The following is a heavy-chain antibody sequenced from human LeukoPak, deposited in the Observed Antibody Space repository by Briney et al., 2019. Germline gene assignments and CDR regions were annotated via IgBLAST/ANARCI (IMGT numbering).Heavy chain of an antibody. CDR2: ISGGGSKT. D-gene: IGHD3-10*01. CDR3: AKQVGYYYDSWSSILDY. Sequence: PGGSLRLSCAASGFTFSNYAMSWVRQAPGRGLDWVSSISGGGSKTHYADSVKGRFTISRDNSKNSLYLEMNSLRAEDTAVHYCAKQVGYYYDSWSSILDYWGQGTLVTVSS. CDR1: GFTFSNYA. V-gene: IGHV3-23*01. J-gene: IGHJ4*02.